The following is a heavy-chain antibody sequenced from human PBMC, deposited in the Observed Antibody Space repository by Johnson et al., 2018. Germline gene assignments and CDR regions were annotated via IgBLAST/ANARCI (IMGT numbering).Heavy chain of an antibody. CDR3: ARTRGGISAFGMDV. CDR1: GFIFSGYT. CDR2: ISNSGSDI. Sequence: EVQLLETGGGLVKPGGSLRLSCAASGFIFSGYTMNWIRQTPGKGLEWVSSISNSGSDIYYADPVKGRFTISRDNAKNSLYLQMNSLRADDTAVYYCARTRGGISAFGMDVWGQGTTVTVSS. V-gene: IGHV3-21*01. J-gene: IGHJ6*02.